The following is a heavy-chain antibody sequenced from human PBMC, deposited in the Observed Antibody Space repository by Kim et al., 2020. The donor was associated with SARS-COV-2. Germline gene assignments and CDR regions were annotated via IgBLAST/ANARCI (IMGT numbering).Heavy chain of an antibody. J-gene: IGHJ5*02. V-gene: IGHV4-31*02. D-gene: IGHD3-10*02. Sequence: PSIRSRFTISMDTSKNQCYLKLSSVTAADTAVYYCARLEEYVSFDNWFDPWGQGTLVTVSS. CDR3: ARLEEYVSFDNWFDP.